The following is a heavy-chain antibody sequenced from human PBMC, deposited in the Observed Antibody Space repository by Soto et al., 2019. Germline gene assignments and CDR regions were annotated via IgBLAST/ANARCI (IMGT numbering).Heavy chain of an antibody. CDR1: GFTFSRYS. D-gene: IGHD2-21*01. CDR3: ASEYCTGNSCYSRIFDY. J-gene: IGHJ4*02. CDR2: ISSSSTYI. V-gene: IGHV3-21*02. Sequence: EVQLVESGGGLVKPGGSLRLSCEGSGFTFSRYSMNWVRQAPGKGLEWVASISSSSTYIYYGDSVKGRFTIARDNAKNSLYLQMDSLRDEDTALYYCASEYCTGNSCYSRIFDYWGQGTLVTVSS.